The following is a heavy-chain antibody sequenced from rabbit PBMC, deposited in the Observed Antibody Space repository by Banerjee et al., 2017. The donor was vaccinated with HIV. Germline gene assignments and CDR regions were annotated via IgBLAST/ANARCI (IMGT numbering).Heavy chain of an antibody. D-gene: IGHD6-1*01. Sequence: QEQLEESGGDLVQPEGSLTLTCKASGFDFSSNAMCWVRQAPGKGLEWIGCIDTGSSGSTYYASWAKGRFTISKTSSTTVTLQMTSLTAADTATYFCARHPGGIYGYDLWGPGTLVTVS. CDR2: IDTGSSGST. CDR1: GFDFSSNA. CDR3: ARHPGGIYGYDL. J-gene: IGHJ4*01. V-gene: IGHV1S45*01.